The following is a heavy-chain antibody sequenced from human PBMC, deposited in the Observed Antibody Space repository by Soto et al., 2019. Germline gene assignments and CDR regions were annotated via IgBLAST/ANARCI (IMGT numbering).Heavy chain of an antibody. J-gene: IGHJ5*02. CDR1: GGSISSYY. CDR2: IYYSGST. Sequence: SETLSLTCTVSGGSISSYYWSWIRQPPGKGLEWIGYIYYSGSTNYNPSLKSRVTISVDTSKNQFSLKLSSVTAADTAVYYCARDLRFLAQGWFDPWGQGTLVTVSS. D-gene: IGHD3-3*01. CDR3: ARDLRFLAQGWFDP. V-gene: IGHV4-59*01.